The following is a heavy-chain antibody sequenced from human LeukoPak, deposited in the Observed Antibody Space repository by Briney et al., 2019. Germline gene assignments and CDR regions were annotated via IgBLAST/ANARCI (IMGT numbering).Heavy chain of an antibody. J-gene: IGHJ4*02. D-gene: IGHD6-19*01. CDR2: IYHSGST. V-gene: IGHV4-38-2*01. Sequence: SETLSLTCAVSGYSISSGYYWGWIRQPPGKGLEWIGSIYHSGSTYYNPSLKRRVTISVDTSKNQFSLKLSSVTAADTAVYYCARLQWLPRFYFDYWGQGTLVTVSS. CDR1: GYSISSGYY. CDR3: ARLQWLPRFYFDY.